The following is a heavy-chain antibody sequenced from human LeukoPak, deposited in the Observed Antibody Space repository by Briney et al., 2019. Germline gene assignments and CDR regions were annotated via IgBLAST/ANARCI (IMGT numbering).Heavy chain of an antibody. V-gene: IGHV4-61*01. Sequence: SETLSFTCTVSGGSVSSGSYYWSWIRQPPGKGLEWIGYIYYSGSTYYNPSLKSRVTISVDTSKNQFSLKLSSVTAADTAVYYCARYTTVTTDAFDIWGQGTMVTVSS. J-gene: IGHJ3*02. D-gene: IGHD4-11*01. CDR2: IYYSGST. CDR1: GGSVSSGSYY. CDR3: ARYTTVTTDAFDI.